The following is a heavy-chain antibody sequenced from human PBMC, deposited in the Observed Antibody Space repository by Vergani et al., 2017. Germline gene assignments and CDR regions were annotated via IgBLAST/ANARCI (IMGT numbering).Heavy chain of an antibody. Sequence: QVQLVESGGGVVQPGGSLRLSCAASGFTFTNYGMHWVRQAPGKGLEWVAFTRYDGIVEYYGDSVRGRCTISRDNSKNTLYLQMNRLRPEDTAVYYCATAGAAYCRGASCYDCFEYWGQGTLVTVAS. CDR2: TRYDGIVE. CDR3: ATAGAAYCRGASCYDCFEY. J-gene: IGHJ4*02. D-gene: IGHD2-15*01. CDR1: GFTFTNYG. V-gene: IGHV3-30*02.